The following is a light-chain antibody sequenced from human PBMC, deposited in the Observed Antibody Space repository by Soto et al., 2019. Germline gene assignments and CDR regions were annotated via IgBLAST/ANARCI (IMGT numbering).Light chain of an antibody. Sequence: QSALTQPASVSGSPGQSITISCTGTSSDVGGYNYVSWYQQHPGKAPKLMIYEVRNRPSGVSIRFSGSKSGNTASLTISGLQAEYEADYDCSSYTSSSSSPYVFGTGTKLTVL. CDR3: SSYTSSSSSPYV. CDR2: EVR. V-gene: IGLV2-14*01. J-gene: IGLJ1*01. CDR1: SSDVGGYNY.